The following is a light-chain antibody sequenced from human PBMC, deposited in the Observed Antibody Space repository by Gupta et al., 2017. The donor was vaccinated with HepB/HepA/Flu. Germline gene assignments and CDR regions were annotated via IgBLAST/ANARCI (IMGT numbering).Light chain of an antibody. J-gene: IGLJ2*01. CDR2: DVS. CDR1: SSDVGGYNY. Sequence: QSGLTQPSPAPGSPGQPVTISCTGTSSDVGGYNYVSWYQQHPVQAPKLMIYDVSKRPSGVPDRFSGSKSGNTASLTVSGLQAEDEADYYCSSYAGSNNFVVFGGGTKLTVL. CDR3: SSYAGSNNFVV. V-gene: IGLV2-8*01.